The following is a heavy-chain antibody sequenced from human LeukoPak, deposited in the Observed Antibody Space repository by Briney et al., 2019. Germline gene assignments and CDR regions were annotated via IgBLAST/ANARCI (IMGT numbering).Heavy chain of an antibody. D-gene: IGHD4-11*01. V-gene: IGHV4-59*12. CDR1: GGSISSYY. CDR3: ARDLGTVTTDWYFDY. Sequence: PSETLSLTCTVSGGSISSYYWSWIRQPPGKGLEWIGYIYYSGSTNYNPSLKSRVTISVDTSKNQFSLKLSSVTAADTAVYYCARDLGTVTTDWYFDYWGQGTLVTVSS. CDR2: IYYSGST. J-gene: IGHJ4*02.